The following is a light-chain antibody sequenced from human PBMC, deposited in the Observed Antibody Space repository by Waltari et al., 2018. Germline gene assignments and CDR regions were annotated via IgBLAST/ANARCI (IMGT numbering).Light chain of an antibody. CDR2: DTS. Sequence: EIVLTQSPATLSLFPGERATLSCRASQSVSGDLAWYQQKPGQAPRLLIYDTSNRATGIPARFSGGGSGTDFTLTISSLEPEDVVVYYCQQRSSWPRTFGQGTKVEIK. V-gene: IGKV3-11*01. CDR1: QSVSGD. J-gene: IGKJ1*01. CDR3: QQRSSWPRT.